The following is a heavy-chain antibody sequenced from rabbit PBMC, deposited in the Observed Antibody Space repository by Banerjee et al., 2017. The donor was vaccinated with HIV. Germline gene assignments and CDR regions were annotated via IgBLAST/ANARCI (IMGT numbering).Heavy chain of an antibody. CDR3: ARDLAGVIGWNFGL. Sequence: EQLEESGGDLVKPEGSLTLTCKTSGFDLSSGAMSWVRQAPGKGLEWIGYIYAGSSGSTDYATWAKGRFTISKTSSTTVTLQMTSLTAADTATYFCARDLAGVIGWNFGLWGQGTLVTVS. J-gene: IGHJ3*01. CDR1: GFDLSSGAM. CDR2: IYAGSSGST. D-gene: IGHD4-1*01. V-gene: IGHV1S45*01.